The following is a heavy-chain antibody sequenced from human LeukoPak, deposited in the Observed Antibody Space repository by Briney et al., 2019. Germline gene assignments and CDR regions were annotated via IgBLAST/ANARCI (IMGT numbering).Heavy chain of an antibody. CDR1: SGSITNYY. J-gene: IGHJ4*02. V-gene: IGHV4-4*07. D-gene: IGHD1-1*01. Sequence: SETLSLTCTVSSGSITNYYWSWIRQPAGKGLEWIGHIYTSGSTNYSPSLKSRLTMSVDTSNNQFSLKLSSVTAADTAVYYCARDRYGGIIDSWGQGTLVSVSS. CDR3: ARDRYGGIIDS. CDR2: IYTSGST.